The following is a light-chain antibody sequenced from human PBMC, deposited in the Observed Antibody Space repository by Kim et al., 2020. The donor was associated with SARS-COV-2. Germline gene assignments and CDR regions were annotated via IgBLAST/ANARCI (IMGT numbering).Light chain of an antibody. J-gene: IGLJ3*02. CDR3: QSYDNNNHWV. CDR1: NGSIASNY. CDR2: EDD. Sequence: LTQPHSVSESPGKTVTIPRTRSNGSIASNYVQWYQHRPDSAPTTVIYEDDRRPSGVPDRFSGSIDSSSNSASLTISGLKTEDEADYYCQSYDNNNHWVFGGGTQLTVL. V-gene: IGLV6-57*03.